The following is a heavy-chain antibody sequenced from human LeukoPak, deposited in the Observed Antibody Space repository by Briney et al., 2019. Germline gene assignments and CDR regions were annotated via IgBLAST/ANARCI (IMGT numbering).Heavy chain of an antibody. CDR2: INHSGST. D-gene: IGHD3-10*01. CDR1: GGSFSGYY. J-gene: IGHJ3*02. CDR3: ARDVGSSDAFDI. Sequence: SETLSLTCAVYGGSFSGYYWSWIRQPPGKGLEWIGEINHSGSTNYNPSLKSRVTISVDTSKNQFSLKVRSVTAADTAVYYCARDVGSSDAFDIWGQGTMVIVSS. V-gene: IGHV4-34*01.